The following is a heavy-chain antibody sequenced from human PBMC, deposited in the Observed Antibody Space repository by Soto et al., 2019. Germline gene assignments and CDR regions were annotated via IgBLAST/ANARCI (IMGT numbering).Heavy chain of an antibody. CDR2: IRHTTSAT. CDR1: QFPFDVYS. J-gene: IGHJ3*01. V-gene: IGHV3-48*02. Sequence: GQLVESGGDFVQPGESLRLSCVASQFPFDVYSMHWVRQAPGKGLEWVSYIRHTTSATFYADAVKGRLTISRDNRKYSLVLQMNSLRDDDTGVYFCARDRGSSGMFELDVWGPGTLVTGSS. CDR3: ARDRGSSGMFELDV. D-gene: IGHD6-19*01.